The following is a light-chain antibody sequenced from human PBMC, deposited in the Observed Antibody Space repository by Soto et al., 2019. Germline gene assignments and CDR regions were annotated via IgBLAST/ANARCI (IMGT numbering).Light chain of an antibody. CDR1: QSVSSD. J-gene: IGKJ1*01. CDR3: QQYNTWHPKMA. Sequence: VVTQSPATLSVFPGETATLSCRASQSVSSDLAWYQQRPGQAHRLLIYGASTRATGIPARLRGSGSGTEFRLTISSLQSEDFATYYCQQYNTWHPKMAFGRGTKVEIK. V-gene: IGKV3-15*01. CDR2: GAS.